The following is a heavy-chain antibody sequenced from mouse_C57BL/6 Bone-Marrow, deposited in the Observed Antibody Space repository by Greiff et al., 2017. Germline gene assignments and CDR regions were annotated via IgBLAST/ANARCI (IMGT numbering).Heavy chain of an antibody. J-gene: IGHJ4*01. CDR3: TGYPGGYAMDY. V-gene: IGHV14-2*01. Sequence: VQLQQSGAELVKPGASVKLSCTASGFNIKDYYMHWVKQRTEQGLEWIGRIDPEDGETKYAPKFQGKATLTADTSSNTAYLPLSSLTSEDTAFDCCTGYPGGYAMDYWGQGTSVTVSS. CDR2: IDPEDGET. CDR1: GFNIKDYY.